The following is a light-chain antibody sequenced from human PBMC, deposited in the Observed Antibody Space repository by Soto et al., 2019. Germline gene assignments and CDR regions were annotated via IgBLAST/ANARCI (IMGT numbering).Light chain of an antibody. CDR3: QSYDTGLVV. Sequence: QSVLTQPPSASGTPGQRVTISCSGSGSNIGSHTVSWYQQLPGTAPKLLIYDNNNRPSGVPDRFSGSKSGTSASLAITGLQGADEADYYCQSYDTGLVVFGGGTKLTVL. V-gene: IGLV1-44*01. CDR1: GSNIGSHT. CDR2: DNN. J-gene: IGLJ2*01.